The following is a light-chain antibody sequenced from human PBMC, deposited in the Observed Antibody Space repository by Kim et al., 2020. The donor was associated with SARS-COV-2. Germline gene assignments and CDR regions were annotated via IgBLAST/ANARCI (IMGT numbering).Light chain of an antibody. J-gene: IGLJ1*01. CDR2: GKN. V-gene: IGLV3-19*01. CDR1: SLRSHY. Sequence: SSELTQDPAVSVALGQTVRITCQGDSLRSHYANWYQQKPGQAPILVIYGKNNRPSGIPDRFSGSSSGNTASLTITGAQAEDEADYYCNSRDSSVNHLNHVFGTGTKVTVL. CDR3: NSRDSSVNHLNHV.